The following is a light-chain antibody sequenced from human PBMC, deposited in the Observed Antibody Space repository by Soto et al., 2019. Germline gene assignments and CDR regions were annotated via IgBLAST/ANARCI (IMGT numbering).Light chain of an antibody. V-gene: IGLV2-14*01. CDR2: EVS. CDR3: SSYTSSSRV. CDR1: SSDVGGYNY. J-gene: IGLJ1*01. Sequence: QSALTQPASVSGSPGQSITISCTGTSSDVGGYNYVSWYQQHPGKAPKLMIYEVSNRPSGVSNRFSGSKSGNTASLTISGLQADEEADYYCSSYTSSSRVFGTGTKVTXL.